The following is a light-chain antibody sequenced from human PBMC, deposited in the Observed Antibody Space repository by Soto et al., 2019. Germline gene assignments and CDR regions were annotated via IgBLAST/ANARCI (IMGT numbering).Light chain of an antibody. J-gene: IGLJ3*02. Sequence: QSVLTQPPSASGTLGQRVTISWSGSSSNIESKTVNWYQHLPGTAPKILIYSNNQRPSGVPDRFSGSKSDTSASLAISGLQSEDEADYYCATWDDSLNGPVFGGGTNLTV. V-gene: IGLV1-44*01. CDR3: ATWDDSLNGPV. CDR1: SSNIESKT. CDR2: SNN.